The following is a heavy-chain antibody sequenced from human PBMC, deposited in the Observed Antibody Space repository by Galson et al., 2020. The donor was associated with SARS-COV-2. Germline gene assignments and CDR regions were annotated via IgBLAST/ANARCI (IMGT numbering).Heavy chain of an antibody. CDR2: ISDDGSGT. V-gene: IGHV3-74*01. D-gene: IGHD5-18*01. Sequence: TGGSLRLSCAASGFTFTTYWMHWVRKAPGTGLEWDSHISDDGSGTSYTDSVQGRFTISRDNAKNTLFLQMNSLRAEDTAVYYCYGYYSRPLDYWGQGTLVTVSS. CDR3: YGYYSRPLDY. CDR1: GFTFTTYW. J-gene: IGHJ4*02.